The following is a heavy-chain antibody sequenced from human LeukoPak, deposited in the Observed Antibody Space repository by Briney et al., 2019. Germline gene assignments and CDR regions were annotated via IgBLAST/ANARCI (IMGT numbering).Heavy chain of an antibody. Sequence: PPGGSLRLSCAASGFTVSSNYMSWVRQAPGKGLEWVSVIYSGGSTYYADSVKGRFTISRDNSKNTLYLQMNSLRAEDTAVYYCASKEVPWFSRIWTIDAFDIWGQGTMVTVSS. CDR1: GFTVSSNY. J-gene: IGHJ3*02. V-gene: IGHV3-66*01. CDR3: ASKEVPWFSRIWTIDAFDI. CDR2: IYSGGST. D-gene: IGHD3/OR15-3a*01.